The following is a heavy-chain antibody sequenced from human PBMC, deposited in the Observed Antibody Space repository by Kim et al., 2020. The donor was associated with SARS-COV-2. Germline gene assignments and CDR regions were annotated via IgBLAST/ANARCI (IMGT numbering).Heavy chain of an antibody. CDR3: AKDLTRDGDYLQDY. CDR1: GFTFSNYA. V-gene: IGHV3-23*01. CDR2: ISGSGSST. Sequence: GGSLRLSCAASGFTFSNYAMSWVRQAPGKGLEWVSVISGSGSSTYYADSVKGRFTISRDNSNNTLYLQMNSLRAEDTAVYYCAKDLTRDGDYLQDYWGQGTLVTVSS. J-gene: IGHJ4*02. D-gene: IGHD4-17*01.